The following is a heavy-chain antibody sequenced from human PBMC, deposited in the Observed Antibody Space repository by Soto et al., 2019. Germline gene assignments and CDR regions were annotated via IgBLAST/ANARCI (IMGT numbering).Heavy chain of an antibody. D-gene: IGHD4-17*01. CDR3: ARLTVDWFDP. CDR1: GCSISSSSYY. V-gene: IGHV4-61*05. J-gene: IGHJ5*02. Sequence: SETLSLTCTVSGCSISSSSYYWGWIRQPPGKGLEWIGYIYYSGSTNYNPSLKSRVTISVDTSKNQFSLKLSSVTAADTAVYYCARLTVDWFDPSGQGTLVTVSS. CDR2: IYYSGST.